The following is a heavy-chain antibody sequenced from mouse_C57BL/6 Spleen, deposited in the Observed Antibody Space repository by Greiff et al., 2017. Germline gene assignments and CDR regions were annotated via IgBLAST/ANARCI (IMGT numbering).Heavy chain of an antibody. V-gene: IGHV1-82*01. J-gene: IGHJ2*01. CDR3: ARSGNWDPGFDD. CDR2: IYPGDGDT. CDR1: GYAFSSSW. D-gene: IGHD4-1*01. Sequence: QVQLQQSGPELVKPGASVKISCKASGYAFSSSWMNWVKQRPGTGLEWIGRIYPGDGDTNYNGKFKGKATLTADKSSSTAYRQLSSLTSEDSAVYFCARSGNWDPGFDDWGQGTTLTVSS.